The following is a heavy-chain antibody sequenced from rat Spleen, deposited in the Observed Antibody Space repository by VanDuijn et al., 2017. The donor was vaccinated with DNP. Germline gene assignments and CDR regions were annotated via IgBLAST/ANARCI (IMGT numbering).Heavy chain of an antibody. CDR3: VRRFGIRGYFDY. D-gene: IGHD4-3*01. CDR2: IWTGGST. V-gene: IGHV2-43*01. Sequence: QVQLKESGPGLVQPSQPLSLTCTVSRFSLTSYHVHWVRQPPGKGLEWMGRIWTGGSTSYNSLFESRLSISRETSKSQVFLKMNSLQAEDTATYYCVRRFGIRGYFDYWGQGVMVTVSS. CDR1: RFSLTSYH. J-gene: IGHJ2*01.